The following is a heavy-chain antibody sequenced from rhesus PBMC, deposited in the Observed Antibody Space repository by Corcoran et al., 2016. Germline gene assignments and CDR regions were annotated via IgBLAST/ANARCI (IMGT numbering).Heavy chain of an antibody. J-gene: IGHJ4*01. Sequence: QVQLQESGPGVVKPSETLSLTCAVSGGSISDSYRWSWIRQPPGKGLEWIGYIYGSSTSPNYNPSLKSRVTLSNATSKHQFSLKLSSVTAADTAVYYCARACTGSGCYSYVGFDYWGQGVLVTVSS. D-gene: IGHD2-21*01. CDR2: IYGSSTSP. CDR3: ARACTGSGCYSYVGFDY. V-gene: IGHV4S10*01. CDR1: GGSISDSYR.